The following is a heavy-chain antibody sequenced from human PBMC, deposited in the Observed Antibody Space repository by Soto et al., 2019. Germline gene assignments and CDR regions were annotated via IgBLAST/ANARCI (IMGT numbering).Heavy chain of an antibody. Sequence: SETLSLTCAVYGGSFSGYYWSWIRQPPGKGLEWIGEINHSGSTNYNPSLKSRVTISVDTSKNQFSLKLSSVTAADTAVYYCARSGETVTTSGSEVGYFDYWGQGTLVTVSS. V-gene: IGHV4-34*01. CDR2: INHSGST. CDR1: GGSFSGYY. D-gene: IGHD4-17*01. J-gene: IGHJ4*02. CDR3: ARSGETVTTSGSEVGYFDY.